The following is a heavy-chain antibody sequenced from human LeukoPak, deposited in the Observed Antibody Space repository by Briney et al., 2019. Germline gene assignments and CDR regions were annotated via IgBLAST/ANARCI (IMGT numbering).Heavy chain of an antibody. CDR3: ARSGGDDAFDI. CDR2: VYYSGST. CDR1: GGSISSGGYY. J-gene: IGHJ3*02. V-gene: IGHV4-31*03. D-gene: IGHD2-15*01. Sequence: SETLSLTCTVSGGSISSGGYYWSWIRQHPGKGLEWIGYVYYSGSTYYNPSLKSRVTISVDTSKNQFSLKLSSVTAADTAVYYCARSGGDDAFDIWGQGTMVTVSS.